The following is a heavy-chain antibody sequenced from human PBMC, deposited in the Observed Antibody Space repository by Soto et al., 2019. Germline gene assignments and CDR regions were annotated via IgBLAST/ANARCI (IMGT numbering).Heavy chain of an antibody. Sequence: QVQLQESGPGLVKPSQTLSLTCTVSGGSISSGGYYWNWIRQHPGKGLEWIGYIYYSGSTYYNPSLKSRVTISVDTSNNQFSLKLSSVTAADTAVYYCARVVVPAANDYYYMDVWCKGTTVTVSS. CDR1: GGSISSGGYY. J-gene: IGHJ6*03. CDR3: ARVVVPAANDYYYMDV. V-gene: IGHV4-31*03. CDR2: IYYSGST. D-gene: IGHD2-2*01.